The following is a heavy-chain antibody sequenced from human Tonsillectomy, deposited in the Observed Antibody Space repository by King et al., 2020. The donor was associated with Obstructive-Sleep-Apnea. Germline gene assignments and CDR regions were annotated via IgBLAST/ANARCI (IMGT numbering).Heavy chain of an antibody. V-gene: IGHV3-30*18. CDR3: AKCYNSGSYYNGPRG. J-gene: IGHJ4*02. Sequence: VQLVESGGGVVQPGGSLRLSCAASGFTFSSYGMHWVRQAPGKGLEGVAGISYDGNNKYYADSVKGRFTISRDNSKNTLYLQMNSLRAEDTAMYYCAKCYNSGSYYNGPRGWGQGTLVTVSS. CDR1: GFTFSSYG. D-gene: IGHD3-10*01. CDR2: ISYDGNNK.